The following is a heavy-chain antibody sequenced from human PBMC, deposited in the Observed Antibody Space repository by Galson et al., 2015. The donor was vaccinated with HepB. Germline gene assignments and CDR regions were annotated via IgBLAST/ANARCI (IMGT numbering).Heavy chain of an antibody. V-gene: IGHV1-24*01. CDR3: ATDKKGQWLVGALDY. CDR2: FDPEDGET. J-gene: IGHJ4*02. Sequence: SVKVSCKVSGYTLTELSMHWVRQAPGKGLEWMGGFDPEDGETIYAQKFQGRVTMTEDTSTDTAYMELSSLRSEDTAVYYCATDKKGQWLVGALDYWGQGTLVTVSS. D-gene: IGHD6-19*01. CDR1: GYTLTELS.